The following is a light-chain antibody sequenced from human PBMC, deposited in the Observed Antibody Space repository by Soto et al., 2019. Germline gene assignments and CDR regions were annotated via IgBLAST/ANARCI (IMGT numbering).Light chain of an antibody. CDR2: LEGSGSY. J-gene: IGLJ2*01. CDR3: ETWDSNTRV. Sequence: QSVLTQSSSASASLGSSVKLTCTLSSGYSSYIIAWHQQQPGKAPRYLMKLEGSGSYNKGSGVPDRFSGSSSGADRYLTISNLQFADEANYYCETWDSNTRVFGGGTQLTVL. V-gene: IGLV4-60*02. CDR1: SGYSSYI.